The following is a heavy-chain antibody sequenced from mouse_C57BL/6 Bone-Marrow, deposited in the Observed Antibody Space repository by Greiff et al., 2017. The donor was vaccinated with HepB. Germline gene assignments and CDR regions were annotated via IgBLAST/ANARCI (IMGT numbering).Heavy chain of an antibody. V-gene: IGHV14-4*01. CDR3: TTRLLREDYAMDY. J-gene: IGHJ4*01. CDR1: GFNIKDDY. D-gene: IGHD1-1*01. CDR2: IDPENGDT. Sequence: VQLQQSGAELVRPGASVKLSCPASGFNIKDDYMHWVKQRPEQGLEWIGWIDPENGDTEYASKFQGKATRTADTSSNTAYLQLSSLTSEDTAVYYCTTRLLREDYAMDYWGQGTSVTVSS.